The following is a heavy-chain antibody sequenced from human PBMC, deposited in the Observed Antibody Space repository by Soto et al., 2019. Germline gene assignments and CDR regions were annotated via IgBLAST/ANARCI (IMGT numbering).Heavy chain of an antibody. CDR2: INDSGST. CDR1: GGSFSGYY. CDR3: ARGLLLWVGELSRRGGYYYYMDV. Sequence: QVQLQQWGAGLLKPSETLSLTCAVYGGSFSGYYWSWIRQTPGKGLEWIGEINDSGSTNYNPSLKSRVTILVDTPKNQFSLKLSSVTAADAAVYYCARGLLLWVGELSRRGGYYYYMDVWGKGTTVTVSS. J-gene: IGHJ6*03. D-gene: IGHD3-10*01. V-gene: IGHV4-34*01.